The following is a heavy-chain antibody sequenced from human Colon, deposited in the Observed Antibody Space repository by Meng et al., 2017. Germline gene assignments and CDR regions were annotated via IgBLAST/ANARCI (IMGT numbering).Heavy chain of an antibody. J-gene: IGHJ6*02. CDR2: IKSKTEGGTA. D-gene: IGHD3-10*01. CDR1: GLTFSNAW. CDR3: AAYMVRGGVYDGMDV. Sequence: GEALKISCAASGLTFSNAWMSWVRQAPGKGLEWVGRIKSKTEGGTAEHAAPVKGRFTISRDDSNNTLYLQMNSLNTEDTGIYSCAAYMVRGGVYDGMDVWGQGTTVTVSS. V-gene: IGHV3-15*01.